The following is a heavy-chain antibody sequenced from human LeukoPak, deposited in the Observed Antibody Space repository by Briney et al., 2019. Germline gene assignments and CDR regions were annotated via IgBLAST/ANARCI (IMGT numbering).Heavy chain of an antibody. Sequence: SESLSLTCAVYGGSFSGYYWSWIRQPPGKGLEWIGEINHSGSTNYNPSLKSRVTISVDTSKNQFSLKLSSVTAADTAVYYCARGDDSKYHLTGWGQGTLVTVSS. V-gene: IGHV4-34*01. CDR3: ARGDDSKYHLTG. D-gene: IGHD3-9*01. CDR1: GGSFSGYY. J-gene: IGHJ4*02. CDR2: INHSGST.